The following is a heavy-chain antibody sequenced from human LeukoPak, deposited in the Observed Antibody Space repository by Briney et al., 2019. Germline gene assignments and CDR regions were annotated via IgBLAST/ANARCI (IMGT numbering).Heavy chain of an antibody. Sequence: PGGSLRLSCATSGFSFTGFGLHWVRQAPGKGLVWVALIWHDGSRTNYADSVKGRFTMSRDDSKNTLFLEMNSLRVEDTALYYCARYLGNFGSGSAHFDNWGQGTLVTVSS. CDR1: GFSFTGFG. CDR2: IWHDGSRT. V-gene: IGHV3-33*08. CDR3: ARYLGNFGSGSAHFDN. J-gene: IGHJ4*02. D-gene: IGHD3-10*01.